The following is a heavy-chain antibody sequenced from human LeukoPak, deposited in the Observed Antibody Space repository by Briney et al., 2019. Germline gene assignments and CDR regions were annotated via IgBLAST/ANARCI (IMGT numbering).Heavy chain of an antibody. CDR1: GYSVIAGYY. CDR3: TRGQASRIVDD. V-gene: IGHV4-38-2*01. Sequence: PSETLSLTCAVSGYSVIAGYYWAWIRQSPGKGLEWIGSISLRGTTYHNPSLKSRIIISLDTSKSQFSLRLTSVTAADTATYYCTRGQASRIVDDWGQGTLVTVSS. D-gene: IGHD2-15*01. CDR2: ISLRGTT. J-gene: IGHJ4*02.